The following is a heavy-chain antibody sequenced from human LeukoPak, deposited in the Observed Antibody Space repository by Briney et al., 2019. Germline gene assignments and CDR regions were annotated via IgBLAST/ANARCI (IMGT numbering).Heavy chain of an antibody. CDR2: ITWNGAST. D-gene: IGHD3-22*01. CDR1: GFTFYDYG. Sequence: GGSLRLSCAASGFTFYDYGMNWVGQAPGKGLEWVSGITWNGASTVYTDSVKGRFTISRDKAKNSLYLKMNSLRAEDTALYYCARDLLYVASSGYYPFDYWGQGTLVTVSS. J-gene: IGHJ4*02. CDR3: ARDLLYVASSGYYPFDY. V-gene: IGHV3-20*04.